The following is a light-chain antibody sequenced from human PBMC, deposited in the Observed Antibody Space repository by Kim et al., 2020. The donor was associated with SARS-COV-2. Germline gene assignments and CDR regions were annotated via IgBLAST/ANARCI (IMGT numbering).Light chain of an antibody. Sequence: SLSPGERATLSSRAGQSVSRDLAWYQKKPGHAPRLLIYDASNRATGITPRFSGSGSGTDFTLTISSLEPEDCAVYYCQQRSNWLTFGGGTKV. CDR2: DAS. CDR3: QQRSNWLT. CDR1: QSVSRD. J-gene: IGKJ4*01. V-gene: IGKV3-11*01.